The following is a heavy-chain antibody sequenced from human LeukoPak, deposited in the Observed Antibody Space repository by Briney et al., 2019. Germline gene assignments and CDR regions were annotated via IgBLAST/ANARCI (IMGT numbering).Heavy chain of an antibody. CDR3: AKDYSSGWFLNY. CDR1: GFTFSSYA. CDR2: ITGNSYYT. Sequence: RGSLRLSCAASGFTFSSYAMSWVRQAPGKGLEWVSDITGNSYYTYYADSVKGRFTISRDNSKNTLYLQMNSLRAEDTAVYYCAKDYSSGWFLNYWGQGTLVTVSS. D-gene: IGHD6-19*01. V-gene: IGHV3-23*01. J-gene: IGHJ4*02.